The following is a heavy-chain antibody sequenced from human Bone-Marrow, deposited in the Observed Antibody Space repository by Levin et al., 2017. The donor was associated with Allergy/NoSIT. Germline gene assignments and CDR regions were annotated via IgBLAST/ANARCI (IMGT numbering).Heavy chain of an antibody. CDR2: ISYDGNNE. CDR3: AKDRGYLGAVQGIPNY. V-gene: IGHV3-30*18. CDR1: GFTFRSYG. D-gene: IGHD3-10*01. J-gene: IGHJ4*02. Sequence: SCAVSGFTFRSYGMHWVRQAPGKGLEWVASISYDGNNEYSADSVKGRFTISRDNSKNTLYLQMSGLRTEDTAVYYCAKDRGYLGAVQGIPNYWGQGTLVSVSS.